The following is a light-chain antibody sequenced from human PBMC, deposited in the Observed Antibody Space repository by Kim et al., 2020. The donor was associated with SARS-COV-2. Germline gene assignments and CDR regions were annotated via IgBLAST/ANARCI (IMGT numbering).Light chain of an antibody. J-gene: IGLJ3*02. CDR3: QTWDSSTVV. CDR1: KVEEKF. V-gene: IGLV3-1*01. CDR2: EDD. Sequence: SVSPGQAASITCSEDKVEEKFVSWFQQKPGQSPVLVVYEDDKRPSGIPERISGSTSGNTATLTISGTQAMDEADYYCQTWDSSTVVFGGGTQLTV.